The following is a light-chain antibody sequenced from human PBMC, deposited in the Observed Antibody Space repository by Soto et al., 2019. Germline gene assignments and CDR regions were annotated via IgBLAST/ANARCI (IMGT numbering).Light chain of an antibody. CDR1: SSDVGGYNY. J-gene: IGLJ2*01. CDR2: DVT. V-gene: IGLV2-14*01. Sequence: QSALTQPASVSGSPGQSITISCTGTSSDVGGYNYVSWYQQHPGKAPKLIIYDVTNRPSGVSKRFSGSNSGNTASLTISGLQAEDEADYYCSSYSNTSPVVFGGGTKLTVL. CDR3: SSYSNTSPVV.